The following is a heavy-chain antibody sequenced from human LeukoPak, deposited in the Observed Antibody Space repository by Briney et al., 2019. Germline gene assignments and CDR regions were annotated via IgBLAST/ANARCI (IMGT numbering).Heavy chain of an antibody. CDR1: GFTFSNYW. Sequence: GGSLRLSCAASGFTFSNYWMSWVRQAPGKGLEWVANIEQDGSEKDYVDFMKGRFTISRDNAKNSVYLQVNSLRAEDTAVYHCARIGYRSSSFDYWGQGTLVTVSS. D-gene: IGHD6-13*01. V-gene: IGHV3-7*01. CDR3: ARIGYRSSSFDY. J-gene: IGHJ4*02. CDR2: IEQDGSEK.